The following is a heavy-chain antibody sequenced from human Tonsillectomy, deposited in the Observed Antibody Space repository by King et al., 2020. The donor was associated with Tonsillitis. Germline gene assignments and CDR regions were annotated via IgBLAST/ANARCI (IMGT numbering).Heavy chain of an antibody. D-gene: IGHD7-27*01. Sequence: VQLQQWGAGLLKPSETLSLTCAVYGGSFSGYYWSWIRQPPGKGLEWIGEINHSGSTNYNPSLKSRVTISVDTSKNQFSLKLSSVTAADTAVYYCARVRRTGAHYFDYWGQGTLVTVSS. CDR2: INHSGST. CDR1: GGSFSGYY. J-gene: IGHJ4*02. CDR3: ARVRRTGAHYFDY. V-gene: IGHV4-34*01.